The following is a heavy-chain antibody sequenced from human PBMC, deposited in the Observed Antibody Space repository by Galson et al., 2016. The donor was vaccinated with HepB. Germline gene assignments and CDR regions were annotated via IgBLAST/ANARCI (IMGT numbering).Heavy chain of an antibody. Sequence: SLRLSCAVSGFTFRTYAMHWVRQAPGKGLEWVAVIPFDGNNKDYADSVKGRFTISRDNSKNTLFLQMNSLRTDDTASYYCARDPAGGVGLPAAPDYWGQGTLVTISS. J-gene: IGHJ4*02. CDR1: GFTFRTYA. CDR2: IPFDGNNK. D-gene: IGHD2-2*01. CDR3: ARDPAGGVGLPAAPDY. V-gene: IGHV3-30-3*01.